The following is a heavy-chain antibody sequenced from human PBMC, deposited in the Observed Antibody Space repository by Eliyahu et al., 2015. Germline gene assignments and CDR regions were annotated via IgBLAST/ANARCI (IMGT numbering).Heavy chain of an antibody. CDR2: IYYSGST. CDR3: ARREEYNWFDP. J-gene: IGHJ5*02. CDR1: GGSIXSSSXY. D-gene: IGHD6-6*01. V-gene: IGHV4-39*01. Sequence: QLQLQESGPGLVKPSETLSLTXTVSGGSIXSSSXYWGWIRQPPGKGLEWIGSIYYSGSTYYNPSLKSRVTISVDTSKNQFSLKLSSVTAADTAVYYCARREEYNWFDPWGQGTLVTVSS.